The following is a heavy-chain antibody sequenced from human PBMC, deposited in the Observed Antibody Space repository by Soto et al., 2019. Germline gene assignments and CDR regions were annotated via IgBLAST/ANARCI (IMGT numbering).Heavy chain of an antibody. CDR2: INPNSGGT. CDR3: ARGRHCSGGSCYGMGY. CDR1: GYTFTGYY. J-gene: IGHJ4*02. V-gene: IGHV1-2*04. D-gene: IGHD2-15*01. Sequence: ASVKVSCKASGYTFTGYYMHWVRQAPGQGLEWMGWINPNSGGTNYAQKFQGWVTMTRDTSISTAYMELSRLRSDDTAVYYRARGRHCSGGSCYGMGYWGQGTLVTVSS.